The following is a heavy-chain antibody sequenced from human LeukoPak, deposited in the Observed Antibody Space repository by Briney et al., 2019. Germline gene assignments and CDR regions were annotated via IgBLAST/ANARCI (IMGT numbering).Heavy chain of an antibody. CDR3: ARQGTLQSPRH. V-gene: IGHV4-39*01. CDR2: IYYSGST. Sequence: SETLSLTCTVFGGSISSSTYYWGWIRQPPGKGLEWIGSIYYSGSTYYNPSLKSRVTISVDTSKNQFSLRLSSVTAADTAVYYCARQGTLQSPRHWGQGTLVTVSS. J-gene: IGHJ4*02. D-gene: IGHD4-11*01. CDR1: GGSISSSTYY.